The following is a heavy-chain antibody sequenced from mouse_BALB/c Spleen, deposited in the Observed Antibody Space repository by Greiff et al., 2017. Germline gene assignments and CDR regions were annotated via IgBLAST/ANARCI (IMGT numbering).Heavy chain of an antibody. CDR1: GYSITSDYA. CDR3: ARWDGSSYEAMDY. J-gene: IGHJ4*01. D-gene: IGHD1-1*01. V-gene: IGHV3-2*02. CDR2: ISYSGST. Sequence: VQLKESGPGLVKPSQSLSLTCTVTGYSITSDYAWNWIRQFPGNKLEWMGYISYSGSTSYNPSLKSRISITRDTSKNQFFLQLNSVTTEDTATYYCARWDGSSYEAMDYWGQGTSVTVSS.